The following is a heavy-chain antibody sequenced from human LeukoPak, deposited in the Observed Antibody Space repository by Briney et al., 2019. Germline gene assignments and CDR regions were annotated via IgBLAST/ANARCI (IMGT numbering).Heavy chain of an antibody. J-gene: IGHJ4*02. CDR1: GFTFDDYG. Sequence: GGSLRLSCAASGFTFDDYGMSWVRQAPGKGLEWVSGINWNGGSTGYADSVKGRFTISRDNAKNSLYRQMNSLRAEDTALYYCARGPYYYDSSGWDYWGQGTLVTVSS. CDR2: INWNGGST. CDR3: ARGPYYYDSSGWDY. V-gene: IGHV3-20*04. D-gene: IGHD3-22*01.